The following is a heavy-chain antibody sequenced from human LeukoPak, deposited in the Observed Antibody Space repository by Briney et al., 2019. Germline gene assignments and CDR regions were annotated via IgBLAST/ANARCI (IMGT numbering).Heavy chain of an antibody. V-gene: IGHV4-59*08. J-gene: IGHJ4*02. CDR3: ASTPYYYDSSGYLPYYFDY. D-gene: IGHD3-22*01. CDR1: GGSISSYY. CDR2: IYYSGST. Sequence: SKTLSLTCTVSGGSISSYYWSWIRQPPGKGLEWIGYIYYSGSTNYNPSLKSRVTISVDTSKNQFSLKLSSVTAADTAVYYCASTPYYYDSSGYLPYYFDYWGQGTLVTVSS.